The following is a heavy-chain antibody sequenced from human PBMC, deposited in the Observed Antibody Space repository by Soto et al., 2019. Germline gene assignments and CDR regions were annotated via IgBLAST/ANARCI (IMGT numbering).Heavy chain of an antibody. J-gene: IGHJ5*02. CDR2: IYYSGST. CDR1: GGSISSYY. Sequence: PSETLSLTCTVSGGSISSYYWSWIRQPPGKGLEWIGYIYYSGSTNYNPSLKSRVTISVDTSKNQFSLKLSSVTAADTAVYYCARDIVHYYDSSGYYFLSSWFDPWGQGTLVTVSS. CDR3: ARDIVHYYDSSGYYFLSSWFDP. D-gene: IGHD3-22*01. V-gene: IGHV4-59*01.